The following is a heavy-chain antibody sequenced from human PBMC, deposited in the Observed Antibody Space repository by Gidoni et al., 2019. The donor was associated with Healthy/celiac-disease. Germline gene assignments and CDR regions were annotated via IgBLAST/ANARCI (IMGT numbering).Heavy chain of an antibody. V-gene: IGHV3-48*03. CDR3: ARDGPAGYCSGGSCYSDYPYFDY. D-gene: IGHD2-15*01. Sequence: EVQLVESGGGLVQPGGSLRLSCAASGFTFSSYEMNWVRQAPGKGLEWVSYMSSSGSTIYYADSVKGRFTISRDNAKNSLYLQMNSLRAEDTAVYYCARDGPAGYCSGGSCYSDYPYFDYWGQGTLVTVSS. CDR1: GFTFSSYE. J-gene: IGHJ4*02. CDR2: MSSSGSTI.